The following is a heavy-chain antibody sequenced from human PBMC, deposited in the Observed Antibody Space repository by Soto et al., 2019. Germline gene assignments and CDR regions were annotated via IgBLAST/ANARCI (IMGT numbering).Heavy chain of an antibody. J-gene: IGHJ6*04. D-gene: IGHD3-9*01. V-gene: IGHV3-23*01. Sequence: GGSLRLSCAASVFTFSSYAMSWFRQAPVKGLEWVSAISGSGGSTYYADSVKGRFTISRDNYKNTLYLQMNSLRAEDTAVYYCAKLQLTKSIFDEYYYYGMEVWGKGTMVTGSS. CDR1: VFTFSSYA. CDR3: AKLQLTKSIFDEYYYYGMEV. CDR2: ISGSGGST.